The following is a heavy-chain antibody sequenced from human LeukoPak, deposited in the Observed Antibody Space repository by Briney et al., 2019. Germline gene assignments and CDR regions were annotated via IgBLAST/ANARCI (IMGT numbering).Heavy chain of an antibody. V-gene: IGHV7-4-1*02. Sequence: ASVKVSCKASGYTFTTYAMNWVRQAPGQGLEWMGWINTNTGNPTYAQGFTGRFVFSLDTSVSTAYLQISSLKAEDTAVYYCASTKGVVPAAMNGRMDYWGQGTLVTVSS. D-gene: IGHD2-2*01. CDR2: INTNTGNP. CDR3: ASTKGVVPAAMNGRMDY. J-gene: IGHJ4*02. CDR1: GYTFTTYA.